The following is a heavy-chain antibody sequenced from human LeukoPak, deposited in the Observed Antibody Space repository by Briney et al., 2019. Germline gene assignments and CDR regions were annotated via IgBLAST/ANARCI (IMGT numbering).Heavy chain of an antibody. CDR2: ISGSGGST. J-gene: IGHJ3*02. D-gene: IGHD3-3*01. V-gene: IGHV3-23*01. CDR3: AKDPDRITIFGVVINALAFDI. CDR1: GFTFSSYW. Sequence: GGSLRLSCAASGFTFSSYWMSWVRQAPGKGLEWVSAISGSGGSTYYADSVKGRFTISRDNSKNTLYLQMNSLRAEDTAVYYCAKDPDRITIFGVVINALAFDIWGQGTMVTVSS.